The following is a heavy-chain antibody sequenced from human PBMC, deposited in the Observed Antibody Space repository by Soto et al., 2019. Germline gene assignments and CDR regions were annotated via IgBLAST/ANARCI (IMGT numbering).Heavy chain of an antibody. CDR1: GFTFSSYT. J-gene: IGHJ4*02. V-gene: IGHV3-23*01. CDR3: AKGWGDY. Sequence: EVQLLESGGGLVQPGGSLRLSCAASGFTFSSYTMSWVRQGPGKGLEWVSGISSSGGSTVYADSVKGRFTISRDNFKNPPYLQMSCMRAEGTVVYYCAKGWGDYWGQGNPVTVSS. CDR2: ISSSGGST. D-gene: IGHD7-27*01.